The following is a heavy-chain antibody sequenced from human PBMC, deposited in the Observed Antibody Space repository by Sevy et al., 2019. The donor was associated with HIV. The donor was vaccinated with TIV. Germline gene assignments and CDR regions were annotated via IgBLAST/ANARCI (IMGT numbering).Heavy chain of an antibody. CDR3: TIEGCSGGSCYPWY. CDR2: IKSKTDGGTT. CDR1: GFTFSKAW. D-gene: IGHD2-15*01. V-gene: IGHV3-15*01. J-gene: IGHJ4*02. Sequence: GGSLRLSCAASGFTFSKAWMSWVRQAPGKGLEWVGRIKSKTDGGTTDYAAPVKGRFTISREDSKNTHYLQMNSLKTEDTAVYYCTIEGCSGGSCYPWYWGQGTLVTVSS.